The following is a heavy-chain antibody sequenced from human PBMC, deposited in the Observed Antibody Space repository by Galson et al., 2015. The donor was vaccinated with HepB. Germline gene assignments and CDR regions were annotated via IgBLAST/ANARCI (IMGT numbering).Heavy chain of an antibody. Sequence: QSGAEVKKPGDSLKISCTGSEYRFSSFWIGWVRQMPGKGLELMGAMYPIESNPRYSPSFQGQVIISVDKSNATAYLQWTSLKASDTAIYYCVRGWKSFIRGVIEADYLDLWGQGTVVTVSS. J-gene: IGHJ4*02. D-gene: IGHD3-10*01. CDR2: MYPIESNP. CDR3: VRGWKSFIRGVIEADYLDL. V-gene: IGHV5-51*01. CDR1: EYRFSSFW.